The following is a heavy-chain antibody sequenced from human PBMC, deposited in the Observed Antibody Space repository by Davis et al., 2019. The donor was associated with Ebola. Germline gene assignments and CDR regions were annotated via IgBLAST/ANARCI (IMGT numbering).Heavy chain of an antibody. V-gene: IGHV3-23*01. Sequence: GESLKISCAASGFTFSSYAMSWVRQAPGKGLEWVSAISGSGGSTYYADSVKGRFTISRDNSKNSLYLQMNSLRAEDTAVYYCARVPYYYYGMDVWGQGTTVTVSS. CDR3: ARVPYYYYGMDV. J-gene: IGHJ6*02. CDR2: ISGSGGST. CDR1: GFTFSSYA.